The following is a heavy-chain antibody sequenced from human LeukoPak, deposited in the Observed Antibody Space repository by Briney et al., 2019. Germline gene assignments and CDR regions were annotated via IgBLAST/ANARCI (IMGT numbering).Heavy chain of an antibody. CDR2: IYHSGST. CDR3: ARAPGDYVDY. V-gene: IGHV4-38-2*02. Sequence: PSETLSLTCTVSGYSISSGYYWGWIRQPPGEGLEWIGSIYHSGSTYYNPSLKSRVTISVDMSKNQFSLKLSSVTAADTAVYYCARAPGDYVDYWGQGTLVTVSS. J-gene: IGHJ4*02. CDR1: GYSISSGYY.